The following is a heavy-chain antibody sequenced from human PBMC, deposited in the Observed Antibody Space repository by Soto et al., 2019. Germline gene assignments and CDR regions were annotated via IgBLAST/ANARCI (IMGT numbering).Heavy chain of an antibody. V-gene: IGHV1-69*13. J-gene: IGHJ4*02. CDR1: GGTFSSYA. CDR3: ARERRRDGYNYDY. D-gene: IGHD5-12*01. CDR2: IIPIFGTA. Sequence: SVKVSCKASGGTFSSYAISWVRQAPGQGLEWMGGIIPIFGTANYAQKFQGRVTITADESTRTAYMELSSLRSEDTAVYYCARERRRDGYNYDYWGQGTLVTVSS.